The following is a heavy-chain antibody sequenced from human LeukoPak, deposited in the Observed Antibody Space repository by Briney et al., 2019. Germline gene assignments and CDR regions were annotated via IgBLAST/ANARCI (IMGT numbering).Heavy chain of an antibody. CDR3: ATSLDLDSVGAFDY. CDR2: IYSGGST. J-gene: IGHJ4*02. V-gene: IGHV3-66*01. CDR1: GFTFSSNY. Sequence: GGSLRLSCAASGFTFSSNYMSWVRQAPGKGLEGVSVIYSGGSTYYADSVKGSFTISRNSFKNTLYLQMNSLRAEDTAVYYCATSLDLDSVGAFDYWGQGTLVTVSS. D-gene: IGHD1-26*01.